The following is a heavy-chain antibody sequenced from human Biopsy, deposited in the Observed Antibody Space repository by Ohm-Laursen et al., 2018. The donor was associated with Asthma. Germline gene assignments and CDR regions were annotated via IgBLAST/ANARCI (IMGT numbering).Heavy chain of an antibody. D-gene: IGHD1-26*01. CDR1: GFPFTAYY. CDR3: ARAPYSDAIDS. Sequence: SVKVSCKASGFPFTAYYIHWVRQAPGQGLEWMGWISLNTGDANLAQKFRGWVTMTRDTSISTAYLVLSGLKSHDTAVYYCARAPYSDAIDSWGQGTLVAVSS. V-gene: IGHV1-2*04. J-gene: IGHJ4*02. CDR2: ISLNTGDA.